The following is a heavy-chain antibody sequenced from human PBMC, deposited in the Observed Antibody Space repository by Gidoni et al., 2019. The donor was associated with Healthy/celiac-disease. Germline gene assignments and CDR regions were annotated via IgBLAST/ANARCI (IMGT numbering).Heavy chain of an antibody. Sequence: QAQLMQSGAEVKKPGASVKVSCRASDYTFTRYGISWVRQAPGQGLEWIGGISAYNGNTNYAQKLQASVTTTTDTSPSTAYMELRSLRSDDTAVYYCAGVRGYRNWFDPWGQGTLVTVSS. CDR1: DYTFTRYG. J-gene: IGHJ5*02. V-gene: IGHV1-18*01. CDR3: AGVRGYRNWFDP. D-gene: IGHD5-18*01. CDR2: ISAYNGNT.